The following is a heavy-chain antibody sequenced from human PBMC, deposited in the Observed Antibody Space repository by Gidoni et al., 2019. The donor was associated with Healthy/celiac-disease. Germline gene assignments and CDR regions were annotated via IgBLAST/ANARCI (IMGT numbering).Heavy chain of an antibody. CDR1: GGSISSSSYY. J-gene: IGHJ4*02. Sequence: QLQLQESGPGLVKPSETLSLTCTVSGGSISSSSYYWGWSRQPPGKGLEWIGSIYYSGSTYYNPSLKSRVTISVDTSKNQFSLKLSSVTAADTAVYYCAGNRGFGSSSYYWGQGTLVTVSS. D-gene: IGHD6-13*01. CDR3: AGNRGFGSSSYY. CDR2: IYYSGST. V-gene: IGHV4-39*01.